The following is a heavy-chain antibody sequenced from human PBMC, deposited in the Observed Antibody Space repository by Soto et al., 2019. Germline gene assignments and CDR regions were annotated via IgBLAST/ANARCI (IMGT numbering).Heavy chain of an antibody. CDR3: ARQSESTGYFYGWFDP. Sequence: SETLSLTCTVSGGSINSRGYYWTWIRQHPGKGLEWIGNIYYSGSIHFNPSLKSRLTMLVDTSENQFSLKLTSVTAADTAVYYCARQSESTGYFYGWFDPGGQGTLVTVSS. CDR1: GGSINSRGYY. J-gene: IGHJ5*02. D-gene: IGHD3-9*01. CDR2: IYYSGSI. V-gene: IGHV4-31*03.